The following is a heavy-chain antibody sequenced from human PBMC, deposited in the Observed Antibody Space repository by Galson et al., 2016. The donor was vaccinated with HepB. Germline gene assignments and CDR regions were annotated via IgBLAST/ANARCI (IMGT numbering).Heavy chain of an antibody. D-gene: IGHD3-10*01. J-gene: IGHJ3*02. CDR2: IFQSGST. Sequence: SETLSLTCGVSGYYINSDYYWGWIRQPPGKGLEWIGSIFQSGSTFYSPSLKSLVTMSLNTSKNQFSLTLTSVTAADTAVYYCARVGNLKAFDIWGQGTMVTVSS. V-gene: IGHV4-38-2*01. CDR1: GYYINSDYY. CDR3: ARVGNLKAFDI.